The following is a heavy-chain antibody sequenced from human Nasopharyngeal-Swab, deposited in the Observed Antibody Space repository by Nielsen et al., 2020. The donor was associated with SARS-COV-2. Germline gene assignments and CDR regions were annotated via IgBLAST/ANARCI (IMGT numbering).Heavy chain of an antibody. D-gene: IGHD3-22*01. J-gene: IGHJ4*02. Sequence: GGSLRLSCAASGFTFISYGMHWVRQAPGKGLEWVAVISHDGSNKYYVDSVKGRFTISRDDSKNTLHLQMNSLRAEDTAVYYCAKGKYYYDTSGFYPFDYWGQGTLVTVSS. CDR3: AKGKYYYDTSGFYPFDY. CDR1: GFTFISYG. CDR2: ISHDGSNK. V-gene: IGHV3-30*18.